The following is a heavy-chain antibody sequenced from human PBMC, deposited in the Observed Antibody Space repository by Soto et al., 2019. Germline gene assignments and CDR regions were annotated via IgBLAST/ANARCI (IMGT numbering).Heavy chain of an antibody. CDR2: ISSSSSTI. D-gene: IGHD1-26*01. Sequence: GGSLRLSCAASGFTFSSYSMNWVRQAPGKGLEWVSYISSSSSTIYYADSVKGRFTISRDNAENSPYLQMNSLRAEDTAVYYCARGRQSGRDAFDLWGQGTMVTVSS. CDR3: ARGRQSGRDAFDL. V-gene: IGHV3-48*01. J-gene: IGHJ3*01. CDR1: GFTFSSYS.